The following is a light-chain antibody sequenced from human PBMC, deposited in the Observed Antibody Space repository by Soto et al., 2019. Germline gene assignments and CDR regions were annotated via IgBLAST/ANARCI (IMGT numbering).Light chain of an antibody. CDR1: QSVITSF. J-gene: IGKJ2*01. V-gene: IGKV3-20*01. Sequence: EIVLTQSPGTLSLSPGERATLSCRASQSVITSFLAWFQQKPGQAPRLLIYGASSRATGIPDRFSGSGSGTDFALTISRLEPEDSAVYYCQQYGTSPPFTFGQGTKLEIK. CDR3: QQYGTSPPFT. CDR2: GAS.